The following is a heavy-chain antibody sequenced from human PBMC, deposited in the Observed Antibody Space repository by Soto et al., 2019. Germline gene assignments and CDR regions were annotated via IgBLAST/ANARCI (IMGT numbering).Heavy chain of an antibody. D-gene: IGHD4-17*01. CDR1: GFSLSTSGVC. Sequence: QITLKASGPTLVKPTQTLTLTCTFSGFSLSTSGVCVGWIRQPPGKALEWLALIYWDDDKRYSPSLNSRLPSNNDPSKNQMVLRKTTMDPVDTATYYSAQLLYDDYDYWFFDLLGRCTLVTVSS. CDR2: IYWDDDK. V-gene: IGHV2-5*02. J-gene: IGHJ2*01. CDR3: AQLLYDDYDYWFFDL.